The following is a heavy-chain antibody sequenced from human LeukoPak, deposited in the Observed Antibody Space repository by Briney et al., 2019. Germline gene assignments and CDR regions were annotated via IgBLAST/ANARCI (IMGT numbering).Heavy chain of an antibody. CDR3: ASWGYCSGGSCNRADY. J-gene: IGHJ4*02. D-gene: IGHD2-15*01. Sequence: ASVKVSCKASGYTFTSYGISWVRQAPGQGLEWMGWISAYNGNTNYAQKLQGRVTMTTDTSTSTAYMELRSLRSDDTAVYYCASWGYCSGGSCNRADYWGQGTLVTVSS. CDR1: GYTFTSYG. CDR2: ISAYNGNT. V-gene: IGHV1-18*01.